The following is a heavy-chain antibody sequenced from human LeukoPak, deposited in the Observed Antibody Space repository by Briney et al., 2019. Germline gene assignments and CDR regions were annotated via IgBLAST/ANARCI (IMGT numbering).Heavy chain of an antibody. V-gene: IGHV3-48*03. J-gene: IGHJ6*03. Sequence: GGSLRLSCAASGFTFSSYEMNWVRQAPGKGLEWVSYISTSGNTIYYADSVKGRFTISRDDAKNTLYLQMNSLRAEDTAVYYCARDGYPSSYYYYYMDVWGKGTTVTVSS. CDR2: ISTSGNTI. CDR1: GFTFSSYE. CDR3: ARDGYPSSYYYYYMDV. D-gene: IGHD5-12*01.